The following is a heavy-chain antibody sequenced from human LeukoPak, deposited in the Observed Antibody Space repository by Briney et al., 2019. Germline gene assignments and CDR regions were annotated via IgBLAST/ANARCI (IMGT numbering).Heavy chain of an antibody. V-gene: IGHV5-51*01. CDR1: EYRLTDYW. D-gene: IGHD6-13*01. CDR3: ARRARYHSSFPLDF. J-gene: IGHJ4*02. CDR2: IYPGDSDV. Sequence: HGESLKISCQGFEYRLTDYWIGWVRQMPGKGLEWMGIIYPGDSDVDYSPSFQGHVTISSDTSTSTVYLQWSSLKASDTAVYYCARRARYHSSFPLDFWGQGTQVIVSS.